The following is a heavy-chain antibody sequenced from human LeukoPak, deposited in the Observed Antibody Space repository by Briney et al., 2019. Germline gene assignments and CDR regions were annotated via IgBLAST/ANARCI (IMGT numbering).Heavy chain of an antibody. CDR2: IFHSGST. Sequence: SETLSLTCTVSGGSITSSSYYWVWIRQPPGKGLEWIGSIFHSGSTYYNASLKSRVTISVDTSRNQFSLKLSSVTAADTAVYYCARLGYYRYAFDIWGQGTMVTVSS. CDR3: ARLGYYRYAFDI. CDR1: GGSITSSSYY. J-gene: IGHJ3*02. V-gene: IGHV4-39*07. D-gene: IGHD3-22*01.